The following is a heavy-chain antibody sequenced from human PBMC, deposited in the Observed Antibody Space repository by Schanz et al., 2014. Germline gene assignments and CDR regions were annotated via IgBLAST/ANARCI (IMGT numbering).Heavy chain of an antibody. Sequence: QVQLVESGGGLVKPGGSLRLSCAASGFTFRDYYMSWFRQAPGKGLEWVSSISSSSSYIYYADSVKGRFTISRDNAKNSLYLQMNSLRAEDTAVYYCAREQIMAAAGLVDYWGHGTLVTVSS. CDR1: GFTFRDYY. CDR3: AREQIMAAAGLVDY. D-gene: IGHD6-13*01. V-gene: IGHV3-11*05. CDR2: ISSSSSYI. J-gene: IGHJ4*01.